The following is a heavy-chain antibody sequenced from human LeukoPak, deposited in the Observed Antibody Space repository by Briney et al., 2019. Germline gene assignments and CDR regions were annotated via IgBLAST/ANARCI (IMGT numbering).Heavy chain of an antibody. CDR2: IYTSGST. V-gene: IGHV4-4*07. CDR1: GGSLSSYY. CDR3: ARVAVDGGCLDY. J-gene: IGHJ4*02. Sequence: SETLSLTCTVSGGSLSSYYWSWIRQPPGKGLEWIGRIYTSGSTNYNPSLKSRVTMSVDTSNNQFSLNLSSVTAADTAVYYCARVAVDGGCLDYWGQGTLVTVSS. D-gene: IGHD6-19*01.